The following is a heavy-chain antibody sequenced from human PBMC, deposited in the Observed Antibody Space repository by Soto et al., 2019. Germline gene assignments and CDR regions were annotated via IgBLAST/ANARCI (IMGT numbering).Heavy chain of an antibody. D-gene: IGHD6-13*01. CDR1: GGSISSYY. CDR2: IYYSGST. J-gene: IGHJ5*02. CDR3: AREQQQLGLNWFDP. V-gene: IGHV4-59*01. Sequence: LGTLSLTCTVSGGSISSYYWSWIRQPPGKGLEWIGYIYYSGSTNYNPSLKSRVTISVDTSKNQFSLKLSSVTAADTAVYYCAREQQQLGLNWFDPWGQGTLVTVSS.